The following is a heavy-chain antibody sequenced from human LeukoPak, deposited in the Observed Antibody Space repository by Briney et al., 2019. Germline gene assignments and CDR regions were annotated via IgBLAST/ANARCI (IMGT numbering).Heavy chain of an antibody. V-gene: IGHV3-48*02. J-gene: IGHJ4*02. D-gene: IGHD3-9*01. CDR1: GFPFSSHV. Sequence: PEGSLRLSCAASGFPFSSHVLSWVRQAPGKGLEWIAYINHNGEAIYYPDSVKGRFIISRDNARNSLFLQMNDLRDEDTAVYYCARDYDWAFDFWGQGTRVTVSS. CDR2: INHNGEAI. CDR3: ARDYDWAFDF.